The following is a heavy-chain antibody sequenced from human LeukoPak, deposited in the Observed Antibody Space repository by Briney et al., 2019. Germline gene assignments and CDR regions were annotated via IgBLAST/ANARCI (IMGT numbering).Heavy chain of an antibody. CDR3: ARHDALYYYYSSGGVSYYYY. CDR2: IYYSGST. CDR1: GGSINSITYF. Sequence: SETLSLTSTVSGGSINSITYFWGWIRQPPGKGLEWIGSIYYSGSTYYNPSLKSRVTISADTSKNQFSLKLSSVTAADTAVYYCARHDALYYYYSSGGVSYYYYSSQGTLVTVSS. J-gene: IGHJ4*02. V-gene: IGHV4-39*01. D-gene: IGHD3-10*01.